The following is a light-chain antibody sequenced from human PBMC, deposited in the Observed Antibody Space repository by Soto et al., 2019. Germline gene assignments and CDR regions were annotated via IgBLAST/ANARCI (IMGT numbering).Light chain of an antibody. J-gene: IGKJ1*01. CDR1: QSISSY. CDR2: AAS. Sequence: DIQMTQSPSSLSASVGDRVTITCRASQSISSYLNWYQQKPGKVPKLLIYAASSLQSGVPSRFSGSGSGTEFTLTISSLQPEDFATYYCLQHNSYPRTFGQGTKVDIK. CDR3: LQHNSYPRT. V-gene: IGKV1-17*01.